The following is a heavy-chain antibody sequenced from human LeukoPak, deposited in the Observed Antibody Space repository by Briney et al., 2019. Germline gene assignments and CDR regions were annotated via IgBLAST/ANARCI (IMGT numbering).Heavy chain of an antibody. Sequence: GGSLRLSCAASGFTFSSYSMNWVRQAPGKGLEWVSSISSSSSSTYYADSVKGRFTISRDNAKNSLYLQINSLRAEDTAVYYCASEDSYYYGMDVWGQGTTVTVSS. J-gene: IGHJ6*02. CDR1: GFTFSSYS. V-gene: IGHV3-21*01. CDR3: ASEDSYYYGMDV. CDR2: ISSSSSST.